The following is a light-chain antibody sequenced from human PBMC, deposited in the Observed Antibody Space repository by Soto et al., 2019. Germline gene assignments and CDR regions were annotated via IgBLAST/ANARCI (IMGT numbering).Light chain of an antibody. CDR1: SSNIGSNT. CDR2: SNN. J-gene: IGLJ2*01. Sequence: QSVLTQPPSASGTPGQRVTISCSGSSSNIGSNTVNWYQQLPGTAPKLLIYSNNQRPSGVPDRFSGSKSGNTATLTISRVEAGDEADYYCQVWDSSSDHVVFGGGTKLTVL. CDR3: QVWDSSSDHVV. V-gene: IGLV1-44*01.